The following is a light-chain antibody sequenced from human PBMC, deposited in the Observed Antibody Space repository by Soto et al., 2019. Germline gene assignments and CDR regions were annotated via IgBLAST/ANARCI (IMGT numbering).Light chain of an antibody. CDR1: RNVRSSH. CDR2: GAS. CDR3: QQYGDSPLYS. V-gene: IGKV3-20*01. Sequence: DIVLTQSPGTLSLTQGASATLSCRASRNVRSSHLAWYQQKPGQAPRLLIYGASTRATGIPDRFSGSGSGTDFTLTISRLEPEDFAVYYCQQYGDSPLYSFGQGTKLEIK. J-gene: IGKJ2*01.